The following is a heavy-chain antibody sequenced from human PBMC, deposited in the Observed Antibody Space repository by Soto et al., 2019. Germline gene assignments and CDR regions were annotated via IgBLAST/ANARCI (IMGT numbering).Heavy chain of an antibody. J-gene: IGHJ4*02. CDR3: TVFEY. Sequence: EVQLVQSGGGSVQPGGSLRLSCAASGFTFTNYWMHWVRQVPGKGLVWVSRIDGVGTGTSYSDSVRGRFTISRDNAENTLYLHMNSLRAEDTAVYYCTVFEYWGQGTPVTVSS. CDR1: GFTFTNYW. CDR2: IDGVGTGT. V-gene: IGHV3-74*01.